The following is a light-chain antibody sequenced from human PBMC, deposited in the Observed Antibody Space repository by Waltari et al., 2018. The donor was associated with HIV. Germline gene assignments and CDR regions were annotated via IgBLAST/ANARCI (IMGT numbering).Light chain of an antibody. CDR2: ANN. CDR1: SSNVGAHYG. CDR3: QSYDSSLSRSI. Sequence: QSVLTQPPLVSGAPGQRVTISCTGSSSNVGAHYGVHWYQQLPRTAPKLLIYANNNRPSGVPDRFSGSKSGTSASLAITGLQAEDEADYYCQSYDSSLSRSIFGGGTKLTVL. V-gene: IGLV1-40*01. J-gene: IGLJ2*01.